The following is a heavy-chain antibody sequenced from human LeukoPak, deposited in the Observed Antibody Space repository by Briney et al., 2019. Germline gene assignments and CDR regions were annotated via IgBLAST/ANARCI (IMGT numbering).Heavy chain of an antibody. CDR2: ISYDGSNK. J-gene: IGHJ6*02. D-gene: IGHD5-18*01. CDR1: GFTFSSYA. V-gene: IGHV3-30*07. Sequence: GGSLRLSCTASGFTFSSYAMHWVRQAPGKGLEWVAVISYDGSNKYYADSVKGRFTISRDNSKNTLYLQMNSLRAEDTAVYYCARDPIQESTYYGMDVWGQGTTVTVSS. CDR3: ARDPIQESTYYGMDV.